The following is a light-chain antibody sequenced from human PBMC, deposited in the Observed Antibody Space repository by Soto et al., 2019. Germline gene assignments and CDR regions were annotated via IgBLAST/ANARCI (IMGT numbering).Light chain of an antibody. CDR3: QQYDSSLWT. CDR2: GAS. Sequence: EIVLTQSPGTLSLSPGERATLSCRASQSVSSSYLAWYQQKPGQAPRLLIYGASSRATGIPDRFSGSGSGTDFTLTISRLEPEEYAVYYCQQYDSSLWTFGQATKVEIK. J-gene: IGKJ1*01. CDR1: QSVSSSY. V-gene: IGKV3-20*01.